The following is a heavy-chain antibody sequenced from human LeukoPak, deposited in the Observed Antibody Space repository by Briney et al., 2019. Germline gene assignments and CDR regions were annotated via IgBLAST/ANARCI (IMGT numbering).Heavy chain of an antibody. CDR1: GYSFTSYW. V-gene: IGHV5-51*01. J-gene: IGHJ5*02. Sequence: GESLKISCKGSGYSFTSYWISWVRQMPGKGLEWMGIIYPGDSDTRYSPSFQGQVTISADKSISTAYLQWSSLKASDTAMYYCAGMYYYDSSGYPRGYNWFDPWGQGTLVTLSS. CDR2: IYPGDSDT. CDR3: AGMYYYDSSGYPRGYNWFDP. D-gene: IGHD3-22*01.